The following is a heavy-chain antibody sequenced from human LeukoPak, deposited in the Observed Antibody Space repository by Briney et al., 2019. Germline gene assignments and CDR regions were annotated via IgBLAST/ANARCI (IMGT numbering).Heavy chain of an antibody. CDR3: AKHSGSSGWYNDY. J-gene: IGHJ4*02. D-gene: IGHD6-19*01. CDR1: GFTFSSYA. Sequence: PGGSLRLSCAASGFTFSSYAMTWVRQTPGKGLEWVSSISGNGVGTYYADSVKGRFTISRDNSKNTLYLQINSLRAEDTAVDTAVYYCAKHSGSSGWYNDYWGQGTLVTVSS. V-gene: IGHV3-23*01. CDR2: ISGNGVGT.